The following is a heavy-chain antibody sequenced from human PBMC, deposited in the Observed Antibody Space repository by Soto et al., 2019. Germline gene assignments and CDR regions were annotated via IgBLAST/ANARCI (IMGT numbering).Heavy chain of an antibody. V-gene: IGHV4-4*02. CDR2: IYDTGST. CDR1: GGSISSNNW. Sequence: QVQLQESGPGLVKPSGTLSLTCAVSGGSISSNNWWSWVRQPPGKGLEWIGEIYDTGSTNYNPSLKSRVTVSVDTSRNQFSLKVSSVTAADTAVYYWATKAAAAQGSFDYWGQGTLVTVSS. D-gene: IGHD6-13*01. CDR3: ATKAAAAQGSFDY. J-gene: IGHJ4*02.